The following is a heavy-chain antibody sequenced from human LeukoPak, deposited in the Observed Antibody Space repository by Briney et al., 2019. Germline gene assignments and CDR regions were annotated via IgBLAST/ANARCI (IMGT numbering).Heavy chain of an antibody. CDR2: INPSGGST. CDR3: ARRIAVAGTLWFDP. J-gene: IGHJ5*02. Sequence: ASVKVSCKASGYTFTSYYIYWVQQAPGQGLEWMGVINPSGGSTNYAQKFQGRVTMTRDTSTSTVYMELSSLRSEDTAVYYCARRIAVAGTLWFDPWGQGTLVTVSS. CDR1: GYTFTSYY. D-gene: IGHD6-19*01. V-gene: IGHV1-46*01.